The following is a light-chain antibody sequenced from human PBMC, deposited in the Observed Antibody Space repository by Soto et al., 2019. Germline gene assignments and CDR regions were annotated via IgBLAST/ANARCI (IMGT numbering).Light chain of an antibody. V-gene: IGLV2-14*03. Sequence: QSALTQPASVSGSPGQSITIPCTGTSNDIGGYNYVSWYQQHPGKVPKLMIFDVSYRPSGISDRFSGSKSGNTASLTISGLQPEDEADCYCSSYGASSTLFGGGTQLTVL. CDR3: SSYGASSTL. CDR1: SNDIGGYNY. J-gene: IGLJ2*01. CDR2: DVS.